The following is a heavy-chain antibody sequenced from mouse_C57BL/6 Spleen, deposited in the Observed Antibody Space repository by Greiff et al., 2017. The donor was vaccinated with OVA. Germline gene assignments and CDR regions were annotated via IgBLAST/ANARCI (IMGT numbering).Heavy chain of an antibody. V-gene: IGHV2-6-1*01. Sequence: VQGVESGPGLVAPSQSLSITCTVSGFSLTSYGVHWVRQPPGKGLEWLVVIWSDGSTTYNSALKSRLSISKDNSKSQVFLKMNSLQTDDTAMYYCARHEVYYGSSNLAWFAYWGQGTLVTVSA. CDR3: ARHEVYYGSSNLAWFAY. CDR1: GFSLTSYG. CDR2: IWSDGST. D-gene: IGHD1-1*01. J-gene: IGHJ3*01.